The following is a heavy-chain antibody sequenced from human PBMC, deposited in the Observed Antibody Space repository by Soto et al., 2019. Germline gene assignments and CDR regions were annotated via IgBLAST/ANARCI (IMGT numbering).Heavy chain of an antibody. J-gene: IGHJ4*02. D-gene: IGHD2-15*01. CDR3: ANSLSGGSYRCPFDY. Sequence: EVQLLESGGGLVQPGGSLRLSCAASGFTFSSYAMSWVRQAPGKGLEWVSAISGSGGSTYYADSVKGRFTISRDNSKNTLYLQMNSLRDEDTAVYYCANSLSGGSYRCPFDYLGQGPLVTVSS. V-gene: IGHV3-23*01. CDR1: GFTFSSYA. CDR2: ISGSGGST.